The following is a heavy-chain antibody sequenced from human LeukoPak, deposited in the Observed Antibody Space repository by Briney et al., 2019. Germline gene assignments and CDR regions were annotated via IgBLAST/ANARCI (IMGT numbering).Heavy chain of an antibody. CDR1: GFTFSSYW. V-gene: IGHV3-7*01. CDR2: IKQDGSEK. D-gene: IGHD3-3*01. CDR3: AKESSLITTYGSYYDFWSGLDS. Sequence: SGGSLRLSCAASGFTFSSYWMSWVRQAPGKGLEWVANIKQDGSEKYYVDSVKGRFTISRDNAKNSLYLQMNSLRAEDTAVYYCAKESSLITTYGSYYDFWSGLDSWGQGTLVTVSS. J-gene: IGHJ4*02.